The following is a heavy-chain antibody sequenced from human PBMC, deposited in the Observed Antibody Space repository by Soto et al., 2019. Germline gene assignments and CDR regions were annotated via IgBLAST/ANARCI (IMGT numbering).Heavy chain of an antibody. J-gene: IGHJ4*02. Sequence: QVQLVESGGGLVKPGGSLRLSCAASGFTFSDYYMSWIRQAPGKGLEWVSYISSSGSTIYYADSVKGRFTISRDNAKNSLYLQMNSLRAEDTAVYYCARGNGLLWFGEFQEPHPEDYWGQGTLVTVSS. CDR2: ISSSGSTI. CDR3: ARGNGLLWFGEFQEPHPEDY. D-gene: IGHD3-10*01. V-gene: IGHV3-11*01. CDR1: GFTFSDYY.